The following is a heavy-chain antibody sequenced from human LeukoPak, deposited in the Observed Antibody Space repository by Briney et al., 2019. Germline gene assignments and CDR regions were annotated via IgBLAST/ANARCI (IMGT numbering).Heavy chain of an antibody. CDR1: GFTFSSYA. V-gene: IGHV3-64D*08. CDR3: PLPTLGY. J-gene: IGHJ4*02. Sequence: GESLRLSCSAPGFTFSSYAMHWVRQAPGKGLQYVSGISTNGGRTYYADSVKGRFTISRDNSENTLYLQMSNLGVEDSAVYFCPLPTLGYWGQGTLVTVSS. CDR2: ISTNGGRT.